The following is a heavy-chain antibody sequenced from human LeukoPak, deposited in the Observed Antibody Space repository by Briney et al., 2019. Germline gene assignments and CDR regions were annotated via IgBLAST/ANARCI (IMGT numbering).Heavy chain of an antibody. CDR3: ARDLTYYDFWSGYREYYYMDV. CDR1: GGSFSGYY. CDR2: INHSGST. Sequence: SETLSLTCAVYGGSFSGYYWSWIRQPPGKGLEWIGEINHSGSTNYNPSLKSRVTISVDTSKNQFSLKLSSVTAADTAVYYCARDLTYYDFWSGYREYYYMDVWGKGTTVTVSS. J-gene: IGHJ6*03. D-gene: IGHD3-3*01. V-gene: IGHV4-34*01.